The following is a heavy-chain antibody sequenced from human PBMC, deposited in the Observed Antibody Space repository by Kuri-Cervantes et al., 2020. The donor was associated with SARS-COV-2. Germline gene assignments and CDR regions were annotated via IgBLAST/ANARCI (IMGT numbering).Heavy chain of an antibody. D-gene: IGHD6-13*01. CDR2: IGTAGDP. J-gene: IGHJ4*02. CDR3: AKDLRSRSSSWAVFDY. V-gene: IGHV3-13*05. Sequence: GESLKISCAASGFTFSSYDMHWVRQATGKGLEWVSAIGTAGDPYYPGSVKGRFTISRDNSKNTLYLQMNSLRAEDTAVYYCAKDLRSRSSSWAVFDYWGQGTLVTVSS. CDR1: GFTFSSYD.